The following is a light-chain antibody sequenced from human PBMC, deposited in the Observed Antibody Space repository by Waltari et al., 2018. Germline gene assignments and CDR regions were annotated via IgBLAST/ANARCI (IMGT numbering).Light chain of an antibody. J-gene: IGKJ3*01. V-gene: IGKV1-39*01. CDR3: QQYNSYHIFT. Sequence: DIQMTQSPSSLSASVGDRVTITCRASQSISSYLNWYQQKPGKAPKLLIYAASSLQSGVPSRFSGSGSGKDFTLTISSLQPEDFATYYCQQYNSYHIFTFGPGTKVEI. CDR2: AAS. CDR1: QSISSY.